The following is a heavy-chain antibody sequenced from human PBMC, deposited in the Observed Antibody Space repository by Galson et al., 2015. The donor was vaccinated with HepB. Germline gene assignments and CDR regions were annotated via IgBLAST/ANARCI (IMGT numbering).Heavy chain of an antibody. CDR2: IDWDDDK. CDR1: GFSLSTTEMR. CDR3: ARSGYSSGWYPWYFDL. Sequence: PALVKPTQTLTLTCTFSGFSLSTTEMRVSWIRQPPGKALEWLARIDWDDDKFCSTSLKTRLTLSKDTSKNQVVLTMTNMDPVDTATYYCARSGYSSGWYPWYFDLWGRGTLVTVSS. J-gene: IGHJ2*01. V-gene: IGHV2-70*04. D-gene: IGHD6-19*01.